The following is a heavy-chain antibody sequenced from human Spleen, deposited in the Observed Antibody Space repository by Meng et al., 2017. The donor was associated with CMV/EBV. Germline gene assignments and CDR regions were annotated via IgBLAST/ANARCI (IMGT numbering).Heavy chain of an antibody. CDR3: ARDRLSPRYDYTSASSEAIHGVDV. Sequence: GESLKISCAASGFTFSSYGMHWVRQAPGKGLEWVAFIRYDGSNKYYGDFVKGRSTISRDNTKNTVYLQLNSLRAEDTAVYYCARDRLSPRYDYTSASSEAIHGVDVWGQGTTVTVSS. CDR1: GFTFSSYG. V-gene: IGHV3-30*02. J-gene: IGHJ6*02. CDR2: IRYDGSNK. D-gene: IGHD3-3*01.